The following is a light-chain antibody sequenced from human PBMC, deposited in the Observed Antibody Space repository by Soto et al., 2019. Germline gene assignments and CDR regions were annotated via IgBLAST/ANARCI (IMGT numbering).Light chain of an antibody. V-gene: IGKV1-9*01. CDR3: QQFNTYPFT. CDR2: AAS. Sequence: DIQLTQSPSFLSASVGYRVTITCRASQGISSYLAWYQQKPGKAPNLLIYAASTLQSGVPSRFSGSGSGTEFTLTVSSLQPEDFATYYCQQFNTYPFTFGPGTKVDIK. CDR1: QGISSY. J-gene: IGKJ3*01.